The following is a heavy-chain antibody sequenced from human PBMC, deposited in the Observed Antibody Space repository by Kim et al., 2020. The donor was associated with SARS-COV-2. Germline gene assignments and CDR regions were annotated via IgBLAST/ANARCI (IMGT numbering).Heavy chain of an antibody. CDR2: INPSGGST. CDR1: GYTFTSYY. CDR3: MGFSAAAGDYYYYGMDV. Sequence: ASVKVSCKASGYTFTSYYMHWVRQAPGQGLEWMGIINPSGGSTSYAQKFQGRATMTRDTSTRTVYMELSRLRSEDTAVYYCMGFSAAAGDYYYYGMDVWGQGTTVAVSS. J-gene: IGHJ6*02. V-gene: IGHV1-46*01. D-gene: IGHD6-13*01.